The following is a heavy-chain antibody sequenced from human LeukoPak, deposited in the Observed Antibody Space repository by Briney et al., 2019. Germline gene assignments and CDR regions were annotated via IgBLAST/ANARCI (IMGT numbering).Heavy chain of an antibody. Sequence: GESLKISCAASGFTFDDYGMRWARKPPGKGRDWASGINWNGGSTGYADSVKGRFTISRDNAKNSLYLQINSLRGEDTALYYCASKHYDSSGLDYWGQGTLVTVSS. V-gene: IGHV3-20*04. CDR3: ASKHYDSSGLDY. CDR2: INWNGGST. CDR1: GFTFDDYG. J-gene: IGHJ4*02. D-gene: IGHD3-22*01.